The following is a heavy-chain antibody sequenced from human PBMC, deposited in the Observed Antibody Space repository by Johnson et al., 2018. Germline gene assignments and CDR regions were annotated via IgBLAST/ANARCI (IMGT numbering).Heavy chain of an antibody. CDR1: RFSFDDYA. CDR2: ISWTGDRI. CDR3: ASDKGAVAGHLFGQ. J-gene: IGHJ4*02. D-gene: IGHD6-19*01. V-gene: IGHV3-9*01. Sequence: VQLVQSGGGLVQPGRSLRLSCAASRFSFDDYAMHWVRQAPGKGLEWVASISWTGDRIGYADSVKGRFTISRDNAKNSLYTQMSSLRSEDTAFDCCASDKGAVAGHLFGQWGQGTLVSVSS.